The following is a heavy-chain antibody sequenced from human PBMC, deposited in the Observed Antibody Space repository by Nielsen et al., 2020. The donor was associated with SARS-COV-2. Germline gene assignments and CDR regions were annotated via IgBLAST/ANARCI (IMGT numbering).Heavy chain of an antibody. CDR3: ARGKRYAYYYYYGMDV. J-gene: IGHJ6*02. Sequence: SETLSLTYTVSGGSISSGSYYWSWIRQPAGKGLEWIGRIYTSGSTNYNPSLKSRVTISVDTSKNQFSLKLSSVTAADTAVYYCARGKRYAYYYYYGMDVWGQGTTVTVSS. V-gene: IGHV4-61*02. CDR1: GGSISSGSYY. D-gene: IGHD5-24*01. CDR2: IYTSGST.